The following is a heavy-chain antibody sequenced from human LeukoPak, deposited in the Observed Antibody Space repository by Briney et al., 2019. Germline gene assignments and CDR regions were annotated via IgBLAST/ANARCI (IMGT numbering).Heavy chain of an antibody. CDR1: GGSISSYY. J-gene: IGHJ4*02. CDR3: ATTYYYDSSGYDYYFDY. Sequence: PSETLSLTCTVSGGSISSYYWGWIRQPPGKGLEWIGYIYYSGSTNYNPSLKSRVTISVDTSKNQFSLKLSSVTAADTAVYYCATTYYYDSSGYDYYFDYRGQGTLVTVSS. D-gene: IGHD3-22*01. CDR2: IYYSGST. V-gene: IGHV4-59*01.